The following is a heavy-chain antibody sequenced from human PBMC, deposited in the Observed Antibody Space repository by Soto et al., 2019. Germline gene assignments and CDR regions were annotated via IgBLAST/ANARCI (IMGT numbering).Heavy chain of an antibody. D-gene: IGHD3-3*02. CDR3: ARQLGD. Sequence: QLHLQESGPGLVKPSETLALTCTVSCGSISSSSYYWGWIRQPPGKGLEWIGSIYYSGRTYYNPSLKRRVTISVDTSKNQFSLKLSAVAAADTAVYYCARQLGDWGQGTLVTVSS. CDR1: CGSISSSSYY. CDR2: IYYSGRT. J-gene: IGHJ4*02. V-gene: IGHV4-39*01.